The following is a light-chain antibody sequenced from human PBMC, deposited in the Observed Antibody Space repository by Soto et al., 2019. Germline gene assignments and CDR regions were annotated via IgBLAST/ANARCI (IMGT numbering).Light chain of an antibody. Sequence: QSVLTQPASVSGSPGQSITISCTGTSSDVGFYNYVSWYQQHPGKGPKLIIYEVTNRPSGISNRFSGSKSGNTASLTISGLQAEDEATYYCFSYTTSSAPYVFGTGTKVTVL. V-gene: IGLV2-14*01. CDR1: SSDVGFYNY. J-gene: IGLJ1*01. CDR2: EVT. CDR3: FSYTTSSAPYV.